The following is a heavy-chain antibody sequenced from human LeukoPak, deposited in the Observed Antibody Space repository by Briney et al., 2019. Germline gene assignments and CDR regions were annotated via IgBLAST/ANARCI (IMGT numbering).Heavy chain of an antibody. D-gene: IGHD2-21*02. CDR3: AKDRLLNCRGDCYIFDY. J-gene: IGHJ4*02. V-gene: IGHV3-21*04. Sequence: GGSLRLSCAASGFTFSSYSMNWVRQAPGKGLEWVSSISSSSSYIYYADSVKGRFTISRDNAKNSLYLQVNGLGTEDTAVYYCAKDRLLNCRGDCYIFDYWGQGTVVTVSS. CDR1: GFTFSSYS. CDR2: ISSSSSYI.